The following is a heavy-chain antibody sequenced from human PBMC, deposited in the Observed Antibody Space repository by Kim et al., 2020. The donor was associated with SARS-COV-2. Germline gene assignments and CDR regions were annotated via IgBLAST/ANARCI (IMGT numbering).Heavy chain of an antibody. CDR2: ISSSSSYI. D-gene: IGHD3-10*01. Sequence: GGSLRLSCAASGFTFSSYSMNWVRQAPGKGLEWVSSISSSSSYIYYADSVKGRFTISRDNAKNSLYLQMNSLRAEDTAVYYCARDYYGSGSYLYYYYGMDVWGQGTTVTVSS. J-gene: IGHJ6*02. V-gene: IGHV3-21*01. CDR3: ARDYYGSGSYLYYYYGMDV. CDR1: GFTFSSYS.